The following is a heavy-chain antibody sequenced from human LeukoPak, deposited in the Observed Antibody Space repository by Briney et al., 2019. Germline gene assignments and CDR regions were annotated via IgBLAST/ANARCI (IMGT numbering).Heavy chain of an antibody. V-gene: IGHV3-23*01. Sequence: PGGSLRLSCAASGFTFSSYAMSWVRQAPGKGLEWVSAISGSGGSTYYADSVKGRFTISRDNSKNTLYLQMNSLRAEDTAVYYCAKDPSTNYIVDNWFDPWGQGTLVTVSS. D-gene: IGHD2-21*01. CDR1: GFTFSSYA. CDR3: AKDPSTNYIVDNWFDP. CDR2: ISGSGGST. J-gene: IGHJ5*02.